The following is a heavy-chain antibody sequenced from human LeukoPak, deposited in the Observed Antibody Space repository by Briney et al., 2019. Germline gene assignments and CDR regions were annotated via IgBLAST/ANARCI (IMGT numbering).Heavy chain of an antibody. V-gene: IGHV1-8*01. CDR3: ARVPEVWWNDPTNWFDP. CDR2: MNPNSGNT. Sequence: ASVKVSCKASGYTFSIYDINWVRQATGQGLEWMGWMNPNSGNTGYAQKFQGRVTMTRNTSISTAYMELSSLRSEDTAVYYYARVPEVWWNDPTNWFDPWGQGTLVTVSS. J-gene: IGHJ5*02. D-gene: IGHD1-1*01. CDR1: GYTFSIYD.